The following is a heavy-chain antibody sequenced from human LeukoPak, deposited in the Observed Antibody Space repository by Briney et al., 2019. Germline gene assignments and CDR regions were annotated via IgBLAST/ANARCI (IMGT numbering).Heavy chain of an antibody. J-gene: IGHJ4*02. D-gene: IGHD6-13*01. CDR3: AKITYWGAAAGKSNS. V-gene: IGHV3-74*01. CDR2: ISGDGRNI. CDR1: GFTFSSYW. Sequence: GGSLRLSCVASGFTFSSYWMHWVRQDPRKGLVWVSRISGDGRNINYADSVRGRFTISRDNAKNTLYLQMNSLRAEDTAVYYCAKITYWGAAAGKSNSWGQGTLVTVSS.